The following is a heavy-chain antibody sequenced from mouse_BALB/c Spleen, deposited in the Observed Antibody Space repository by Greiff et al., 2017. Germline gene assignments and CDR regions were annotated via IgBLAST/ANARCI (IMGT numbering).Heavy chain of an antibody. CDR1: GFTFSDFY. V-gene: IGHV7-1*02. J-gene: IGHJ4*01. D-gene: IGHD3-2*01. CDR2: SRNKANDYTT. Sequence: EVQVVESGGGLVQPGGSLRLSCATSGFTFSDFYMEWVRQPPGKRLEWIAASRNKANDYTTEYSASVKGRFIVSRDTSQSILYLQMNALRAEDTAIYYCARDASDSSGYGYAMDYWGQGTSVTVSS. CDR3: ARDASDSSGYGYAMDY.